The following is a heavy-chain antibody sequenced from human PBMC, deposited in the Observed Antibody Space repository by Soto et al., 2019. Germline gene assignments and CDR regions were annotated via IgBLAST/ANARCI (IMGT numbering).Heavy chain of an antibody. Sequence: ASVKVSCKASGYTFTSYGISWVRQAPGQGLEWMGWISAYNGNTNYAQKLQGRVTMTTDTSTSTAYMELRSLRSDDTAVYYCARDLGITIFGVGPRDYWGQGTLVTVSS. CDR3: ARDLGITIFGVGPRDY. J-gene: IGHJ4*02. V-gene: IGHV1-18*01. CDR1: GYTFTSYG. CDR2: ISAYNGNT. D-gene: IGHD3-3*01.